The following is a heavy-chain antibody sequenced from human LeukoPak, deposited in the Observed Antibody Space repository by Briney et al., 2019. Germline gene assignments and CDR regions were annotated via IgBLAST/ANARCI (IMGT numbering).Heavy chain of an antibody. J-gene: IGHJ3*02. CDR1: GGSISSYY. CDR2: INHSGST. Sequence: SETLSLTCTVSGGSISSYYWSWIRQPPGKGLEWIGEINHSGSTNYNPSLKSRVTISVDTSKNQFSLKLSSVTAADTAVYYCARDSYSYGFLDAFDIWGQGTMVTVSS. D-gene: IGHD5-18*01. V-gene: IGHV4-34*01. CDR3: ARDSYSYGFLDAFDI.